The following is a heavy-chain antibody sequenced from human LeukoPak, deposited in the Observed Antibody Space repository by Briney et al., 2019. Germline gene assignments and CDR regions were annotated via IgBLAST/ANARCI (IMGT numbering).Heavy chain of an antibody. CDR3: ARAKSRWFGELFNAFDI. V-gene: IGHV4-31*03. Sequence: PSQTLSLTCTVSGGSISSGGYYWSWLRQHPGKGLEWIGYIYYSGSTYYNPSLKSRVTISVDTSKNQFSLKLSSVTAADTAVYYCARAKSRWFGELFNAFDIWGQGTMVTVSS. CDR1: GGSISSGGYY. J-gene: IGHJ3*02. D-gene: IGHD3-10*01. CDR2: IYYSGST.